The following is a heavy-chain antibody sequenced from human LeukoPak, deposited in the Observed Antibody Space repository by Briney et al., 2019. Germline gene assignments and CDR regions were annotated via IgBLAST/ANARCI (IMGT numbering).Heavy chain of an antibody. V-gene: IGHV1-69*06. CDR3: ASARVRRSDGSGLDYYYYGMDV. CDR1: GGTFSSYA. J-gene: IGHJ6*04. Sequence: SVKVSCKASGGTFSSYAISWVRQAPGQGLEWMGGIIPIFGTANYAQKFQGRVTITADKSTSTAYMELSSLRSEDTAVYYCASARVRRSDGSGLDYYYYGMDVWGKGTTVTVSS. D-gene: IGHD3-10*01. CDR2: IIPIFGTA.